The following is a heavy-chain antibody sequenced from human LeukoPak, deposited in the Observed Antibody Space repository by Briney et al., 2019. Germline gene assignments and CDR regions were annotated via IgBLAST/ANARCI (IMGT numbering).Heavy chain of an antibody. Sequence: ASVKVSCKASGYTFTSYAMHWARQAPGQRLEWMGWINAGNGNTKYSQKFQGRVTITRDTSASTAYMELSSLRSEGTAVYYCARDRWELLPLLDFDYWGQGTLVTVSS. CDR3: ARDRWELLPLLDFDY. J-gene: IGHJ4*02. CDR2: INAGNGNT. D-gene: IGHD1-26*01. V-gene: IGHV1-3*01. CDR1: GYTFTSYA.